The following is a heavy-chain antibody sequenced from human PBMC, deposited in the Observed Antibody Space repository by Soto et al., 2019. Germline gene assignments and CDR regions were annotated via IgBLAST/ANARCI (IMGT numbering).Heavy chain of an antibody. Sequence: QVQLQESGPGLVKPSETLSLTCTVSGGSISSYYWSWIRQFPGKGLEWIGCMYNSGTITYNPSLKSRVTILVDTSKNQLSLNLNSLSAADTAVYYCAAGGKWLAFDYWGQGALVTVAS. V-gene: IGHV4-59*08. D-gene: IGHD6-19*01. CDR1: GGSISSYY. J-gene: IGHJ4*02. CDR2: MYNSGTI. CDR3: AAGGKWLAFDY.